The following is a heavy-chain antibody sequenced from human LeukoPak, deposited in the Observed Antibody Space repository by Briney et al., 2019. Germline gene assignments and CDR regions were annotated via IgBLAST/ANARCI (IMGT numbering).Heavy chain of an antibody. CDR3: ARDRDFWSGQTNDAFDI. Sequence: ASVKVSCKASGGTFISYAISWVRQAPGQGLEWMGGIIAIFGTANYAQKLQGRVTITADESTSTAYMELRSLRSEDTAVYYCARDRDFWSGQTNDAFDIWGQGTMVTVSS. J-gene: IGHJ3*02. CDR1: GGTFISYA. V-gene: IGHV1-69*13. D-gene: IGHD3-3*01. CDR2: IIAIFGTA.